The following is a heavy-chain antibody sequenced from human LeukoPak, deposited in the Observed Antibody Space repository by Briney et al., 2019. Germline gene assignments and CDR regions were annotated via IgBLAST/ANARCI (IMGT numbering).Heavy chain of an antibody. V-gene: IGHV1-18*01. CDR3: SRALRDGPVIGDY. Sequence: ASVTVSCKASGYTFTSYGISWVRQAPAQGLEWMGWISAYNGNTDYAQKLQGRVTMTTDTSTSTAYRELRSLRSDDTAVYYWSRALRDGPVIGDYSGQGTLVTVSS. CDR1: GYTFTSYG. CDR2: ISAYNGNT. J-gene: IGHJ4*02. D-gene: IGHD5-24*01.